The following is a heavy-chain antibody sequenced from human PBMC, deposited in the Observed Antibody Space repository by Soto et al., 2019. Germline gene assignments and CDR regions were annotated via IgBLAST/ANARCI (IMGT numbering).Heavy chain of an antibody. V-gene: IGHV3-66*01. Sequence: GGSLRLSCAASGFIVSDKYMSWVRQAPGKGLEWVSLIYSSGTTYSADSVKGKFTISRDNSKNTLSLQMNSLTAEDTAVYYCAIVLRSGPSGYAFDIWGQGTMVTVSS. CDR1: GFIVSDKY. D-gene: IGHD2-15*01. CDR2: IYSSGTT. J-gene: IGHJ3*02. CDR3: AIVLRSGPSGYAFDI.